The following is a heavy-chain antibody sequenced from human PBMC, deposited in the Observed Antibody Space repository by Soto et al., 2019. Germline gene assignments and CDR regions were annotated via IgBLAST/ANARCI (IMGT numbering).Heavy chain of an antibody. CDR1: GGSISSYY. J-gene: IGHJ6*03. CDR3: ARVVGGSGSYLPSPRYYYYYMDV. CDR2: IYYSGST. D-gene: IGHD3-10*01. V-gene: IGHV4-59*01. Sequence: SETLSLTCTVSGGSISSYYWSWIRQPPGKGLEWIGYIYYSGSTNYNPSLKSRVTISVDTSKNQFSLKLSSVTAADTAVYYCARVVGGSGSYLPSPRYYYYYMDVWGKGTTVTVSS.